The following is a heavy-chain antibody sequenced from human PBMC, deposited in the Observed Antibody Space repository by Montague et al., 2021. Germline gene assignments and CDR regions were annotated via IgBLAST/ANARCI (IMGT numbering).Heavy chain of an antibody. CDR1: GFTFSDYY. V-gene: IGHV3-11*01. D-gene: IGHD3-16*01. J-gene: IGHJ4*02. CDR3: ARIRKGADY. CDR2: RKTSGSTI. Sequence: SLRLSCAASGFTFSDYYMSWIRQAPGKGREGGADRKTSGSTIYYADSVKGRFTISRDNAKNSLYLQMNSLRAEDTAVYYCARIRKGADYWGQGTLVTVSS.